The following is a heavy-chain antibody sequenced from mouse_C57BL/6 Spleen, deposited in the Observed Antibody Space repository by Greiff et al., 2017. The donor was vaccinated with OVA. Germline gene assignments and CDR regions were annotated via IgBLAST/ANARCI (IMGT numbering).Heavy chain of an antibody. J-gene: IGHJ1*03. D-gene: IGHD2-4*01. CDR1: GFSFNTYA. CDR2: IRSKSNNYAT. Sequence: EVQLQESGGGLVQPKGSLKLSCAASGFSFNTYAMNWVRQAPGKGLEWVARIRSKSNNYATYYADSVKGRFTISRDDSESMLYLQMNNLKTEDTAMYYCVRHGDYGLWYFDVWGTGTTVTVSS. V-gene: IGHV10-1*01. CDR3: VRHGDYGLWYFDV.